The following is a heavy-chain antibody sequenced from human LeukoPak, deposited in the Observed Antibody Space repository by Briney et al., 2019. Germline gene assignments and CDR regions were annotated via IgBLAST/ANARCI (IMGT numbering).Heavy chain of an antibody. V-gene: IGHV3-11*01. CDR2: ISSSGSTI. CDR1: GFTFSDYY. CDR3: ARDGDIVPMVYARREYGMDV. D-gene: IGHD2-8*01. Sequence: PGGSLRLSCAASGFTFSDYYMSWIRQAPGKGLEWVSYISSSGSTIYYADSVKGRFTISRDNAKNSLYLQMNSLRAEDTAVYYCARDGDIVPMVYARREYGMDVWGQGTTVTVSS. J-gene: IGHJ6*02.